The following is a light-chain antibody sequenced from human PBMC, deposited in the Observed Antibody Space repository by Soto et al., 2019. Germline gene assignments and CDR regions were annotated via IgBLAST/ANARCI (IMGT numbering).Light chain of an antibody. J-gene: IGLJ1*01. Sequence: YELTQSPSVSVAPGQTVTITCGGSSIGSKSVHWYQQKPGQAPVLVVYDDSDRRSGIPERFSGSNSGNTATLTITRVEAGDEADYHCQVWDTRSEHYVFGPGTKLTVL. CDR2: DDS. CDR1: SIGSKS. CDR3: QVWDTRSEHYV. V-gene: IGLV3-21*02.